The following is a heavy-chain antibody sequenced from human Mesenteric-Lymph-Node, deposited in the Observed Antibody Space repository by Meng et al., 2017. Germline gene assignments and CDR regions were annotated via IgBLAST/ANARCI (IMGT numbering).Heavy chain of an antibody. V-gene: IGHV3-23*01. D-gene: IGHD1-20*01. Sequence: GESLKISCAAYGSTFSSYAMTWVRQAPGKGLEWVSGISGGGDSTYYADSVKGRFTISRDNSKNTLHLQMNSLRAEDTAVYYCAKDRLIGTTDAIYWGQGTLVTVSS. CDR2: ISGGGDST. J-gene: IGHJ4*02. CDR1: GSTFSSYA. CDR3: AKDRLIGTTDAIY.